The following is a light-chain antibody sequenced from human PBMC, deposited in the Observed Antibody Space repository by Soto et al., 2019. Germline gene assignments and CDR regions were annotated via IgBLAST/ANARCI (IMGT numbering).Light chain of an antibody. CDR1: QSIRSN. V-gene: IGKV1-39*01. CDR2: AES. CDR3: QQSSSSRDWA. Sequence: DIQMTQSPTSLSASVGDSVSITCRASQSIRSNLNWYQQKPGKAPKLLIYAESSLQSGVPSRFSGSGSGTDFTLTIRGLQPEDFATYYCQQSSSSRDWAFGQGTKVDIK. J-gene: IGKJ1*01.